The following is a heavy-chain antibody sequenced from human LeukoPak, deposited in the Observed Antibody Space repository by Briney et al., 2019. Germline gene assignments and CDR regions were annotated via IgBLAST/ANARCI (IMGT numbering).Heavy chain of an antibody. CDR1: GYNFNTYC. Sequence: ASVKGSCKASGYNFNTYCISWVRQAPGQGLEWVGWISTHSGKKYYAPKLQGRVSMTTDTSTSTAYLDLSNLRSDDTAVYYCARWGPEYSGTYYSDYWGQGTLVTVSS. D-gene: IGHD1-26*01. V-gene: IGHV1-18*04. CDR3: ARWGPEYSGTYYSDY. CDR2: ISTHSGKK. J-gene: IGHJ4*02.